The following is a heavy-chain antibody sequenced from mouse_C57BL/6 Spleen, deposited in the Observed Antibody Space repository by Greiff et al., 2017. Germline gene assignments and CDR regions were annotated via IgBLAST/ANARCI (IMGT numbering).Heavy chain of an antibody. CDR2: ICPGSGST. CDR1: GYTFTSYW. J-gene: IGHJ3*01. V-gene: IGHV1-55*01. Sequence: QVQLQQPGAELVKPGASVKMSCKASGYTFTSYWITWVKQRPGQGLEWIGDICPGSGSTNYNEKFKSKATLTVDTSSSTAYMQLSRLTSEDSAVYYCARDYDGMRLYWGQGTLVTVSA. CDR3: ARDYDGMRLY. D-gene: IGHD2-3*01.